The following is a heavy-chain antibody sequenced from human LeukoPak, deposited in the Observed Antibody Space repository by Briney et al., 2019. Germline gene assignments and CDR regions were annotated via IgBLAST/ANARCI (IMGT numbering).Heavy chain of an antibody. J-gene: IGHJ6*03. D-gene: IGHD3-22*01. CDR1: GGSISSSSYY. Sequence: PSETLSLTCTVSGGSISSSSYYWGWIRQPPGKGLEWIGYIYHSGSTYYNPSLKSRVTISVDRSKNQFSLKLSPVTAADTAVYYCARVITSLYYMDVWGKGTTVTVSS. CDR2: IYHSGST. CDR3: ARVITSLYYMDV. V-gene: IGHV4-39*07.